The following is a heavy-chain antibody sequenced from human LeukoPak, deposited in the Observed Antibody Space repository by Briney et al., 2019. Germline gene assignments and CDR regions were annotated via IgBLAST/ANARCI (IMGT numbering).Heavy chain of an antibody. CDR1: GYTFTSYG. CDR2: ISAYSGNT. D-gene: IGHD5-18*01. CDR3: ARVIDTAMVRIFDY. V-gene: IGHV1-18*01. Sequence: ASVKVSCKASGYTFTSYGISWVRQAPGQGLEWMGWISAYSGNTNYAQKLQGRVTMTTDTSTSTAYMELRSLRSDDTAVYYCARVIDTAMVRIFDYWGQGTLVTASS. J-gene: IGHJ4*02.